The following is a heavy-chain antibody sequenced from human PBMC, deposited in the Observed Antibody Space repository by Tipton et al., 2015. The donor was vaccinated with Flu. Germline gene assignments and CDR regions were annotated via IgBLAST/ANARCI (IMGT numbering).Heavy chain of an antibody. J-gene: IGHJ4*02. Sequence: TLSLTCAVSGYSISSGYYWGWIRQPPGKGLEWIGSIYHSGSTYYNPSLKSRVTISVDTSKNQFSLKLSSVTAADTAVYYCARHGPGLGYCSGGSCYEVNYWGQGTLDTVSS. CDR1: GYSISSGYY. V-gene: IGHV4-38-2*01. CDR2: IYHSGST. CDR3: ARHGPGLGYCSGGSCYEVNY. D-gene: IGHD2-15*01.